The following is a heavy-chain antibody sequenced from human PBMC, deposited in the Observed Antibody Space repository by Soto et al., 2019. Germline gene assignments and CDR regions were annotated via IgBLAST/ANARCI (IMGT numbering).Heavy chain of an antibody. CDR3: ARQQQLNHWFDP. CDR2: IYYSGST. J-gene: IGHJ5*02. D-gene: IGHD6-13*01. Sequence: PSETLSLTCTVSGGSISSYYWSWIRQPPGKGLEWIGYIYYSGSTNCNPSLKSRVTISVDTSKNQFSLKLSSVTAADTAVYYCARQQQLNHWFDPWGQGTLVTVSS. V-gene: IGHV4-59*08. CDR1: GGSISSYY.